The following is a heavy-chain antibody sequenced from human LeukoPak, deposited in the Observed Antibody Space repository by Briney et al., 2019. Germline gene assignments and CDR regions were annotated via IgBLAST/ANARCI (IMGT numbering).Heavy chain of an antibody. D-gene: IGHD3-22*01. CDR2: ISSSGSTI. CDR3: ARVNRLYYYDSSIDY. Sequence: PGGSLRLSCAASGFTFSDYYMSWIRQAPGKGLEWVSYISSSGSTIYYADSVKGRFTISRDNAKNSLYLQMNSLRAEDTAVYYCARVNRLYYYDSSIDYWGQGTLVTVSS. CDR1: GFTFSDYY. V-gene: IGHV3-11*01. J-gene: IGHJ4*02.